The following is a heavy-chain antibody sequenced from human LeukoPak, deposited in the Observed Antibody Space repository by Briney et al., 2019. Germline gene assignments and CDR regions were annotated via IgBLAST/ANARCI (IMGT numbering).Heavy chain of an antibody. J-gene: IGHJ3*02. Sequence: GESLKISCKGSGYSFTSYWIGWVRQMPGKGLEWMGIIYPGDSDTRYSPSFQGQVTISADTSISTAYLQWSSLKASDTAMYYCARKDKAKGKAGAFYNWGQGTMVTVSS. D-gene: IGHD5-18*01. CDR1: GYSFTSYW. V-gene: IGHV5-51*01. CDR3: ARKDKAKGKAGAFYN. CDR2: IYPGDSDT.